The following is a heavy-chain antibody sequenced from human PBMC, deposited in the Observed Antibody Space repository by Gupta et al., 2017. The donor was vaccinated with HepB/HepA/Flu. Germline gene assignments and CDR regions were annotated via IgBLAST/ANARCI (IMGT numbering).Heavy chain of an antibody. CDR2: ISSDGRNT. V-gene: IGHV3-30*03. J-gene: IGHJ6*02. CDR1: GVIFKNFA. D-gene: IGHD3-10*01. CDR3: AGNYSNSAVDV. Sequence: QVVLVQSGGDVVQPGSSLRLACAASGVIFKNFAMHWVRQAPGRGLEWVAVISSDGRNTYYGDSAKGRFTISRDSSHSTLYLQMNRLTIDDSALYFCAGNYSNSAVDVWGQGTTVTISS.